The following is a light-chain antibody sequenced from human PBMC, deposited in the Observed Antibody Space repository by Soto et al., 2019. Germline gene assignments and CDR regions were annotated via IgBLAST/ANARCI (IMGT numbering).Light chain of an antibody. V-gene: IGKV3-11*01. CDR3: QQRSNWPIT. J-gene: IGKJ5*01. Sequence: EIVMTQSPATLSVFPGERATLSCRASQSVGRTLAWYQQKPGQAPRLLIYDASNRATGIPARFSGSGSGTDFTLTISSLEPEDFAVYYCQQRSNWPITFGQGTRLEIK. CDR1: QSVGRT. CDR2: DAS.